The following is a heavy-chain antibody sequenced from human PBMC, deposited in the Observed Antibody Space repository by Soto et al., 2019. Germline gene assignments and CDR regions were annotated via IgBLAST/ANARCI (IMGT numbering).Heavy chain of an antibody. V-gene: IGHV3-48*02. CDR2: ISPSNTTI. J-gene: IGHJ3*01. CDR1: GFTFSLYP. D-gene: IGHD2-2*01. Sequence: QLVESGGGLVQPGGSLRLSCAASGFTFSLYPMNWVRQAPGKGLEWLSYISPSNTTIYYADSVKGRFTISRDNAKDSLDLQMNGLRDDDTADYYCARVGRGFCSSARCYTDGFDLWGQGTVVTVST. CDR3: ARVGRGFCSSARCYTDGFDL.